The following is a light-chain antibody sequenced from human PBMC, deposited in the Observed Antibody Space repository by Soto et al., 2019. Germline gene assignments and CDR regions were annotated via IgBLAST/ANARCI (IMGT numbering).Light chain of an antibody. V-gene: IGKV3-20*01. CDR3: QRYGSSWT. Sequence: IVLTQSPGTLSLSPGARATLSCRASQSFSANFLAWYQQKPGQGPRLLIYRASIRATGIPDRFSGSGSGTAFTLTISRLEPEDFAVYYCQRYGSSWTFGQGTKVEVK. CDR1: QSFSANF. J-gene: IGKJ1*01. CDR2: RAS.